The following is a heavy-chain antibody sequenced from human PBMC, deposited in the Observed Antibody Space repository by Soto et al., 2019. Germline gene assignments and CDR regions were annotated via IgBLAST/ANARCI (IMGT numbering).Heavy chain of an antibody. CDR2: INHSGST. D-gene: IGHD2-15*01. V-gene: IGHV4-34*01. CDR1: GGSFSGYY. J-gene: IGHJ5*02. CDR3: ARKRWSPRTHWFDP. Sequence: QVQLQQWGAGLLKPSETLSLTCAVYGGSFSGYYWSWIRQPPGKGLEWIGEINHSGSTNYNPSLKCRVTISVATSKNQFSLKLSSVTAAGPAVYYCARKRWSPRTHWFDPWGQGTLVTVSS.